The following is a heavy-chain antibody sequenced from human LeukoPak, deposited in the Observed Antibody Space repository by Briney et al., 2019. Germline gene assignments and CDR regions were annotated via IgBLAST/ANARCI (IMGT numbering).Heavy chain of an antibody. CDR1: GFTFSIYA. CDR2: ISGSGLST. Sequence: GGSLRLSCADSGFTFSIYAMNWVRQAPGKGLEWVSGISGSGLSTYYADSVKGRFTISRDNSKNTLYLQMNSLRADDTAVYYCARWEAGDWGQGALVTVSS. D-gene: IGHD1-26*01. J-gene: IGHJ4*02. CDR3: ARWEAGD. V-gene: IGHV3-23*01.